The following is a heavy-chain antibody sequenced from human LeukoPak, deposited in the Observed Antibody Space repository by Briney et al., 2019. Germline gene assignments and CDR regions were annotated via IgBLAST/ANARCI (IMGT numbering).Heavy chain of an antibody. J-gene: IGHJ6*02. CDR1: GVSISSYY. CDR3: ARQDVVVITAATYYYGMDV. D-gene: IGHD2-2*01. CDR2: IYYSGST. Sequence: SETLSLTCTVSGVSISSYYWNWIRQPPGKGLEWIGYIYYSGSTNYNPSLKSRVTISVDTSKNHFSLKLSSVTAADTAVYYCARQDVVVITAATYYYGMDVWGQGTTVTVSS. V-gene: IGHV4-59*08.